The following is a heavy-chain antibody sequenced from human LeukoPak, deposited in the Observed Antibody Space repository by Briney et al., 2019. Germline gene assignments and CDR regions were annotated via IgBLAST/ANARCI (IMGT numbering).Heavy chain of an antibody. CDR3: ARKPLRYFDWLNDY. Sequence: GGSLRLPCVASGFTFSSYWMSWVRQAPGKGLEWVANIKQDGSEKYYVDSVKGRFTISRDNAKNSLYLQMNSLRAEDTAVYYCARKPLRYFDWLNDYWGQGTLVTVSS. V-gene: IGHV3-7*03. CDR2: IKQDGSEK. CDR1: GFTFSSYW. D-gene: IGHD3-9*01. J-gene: IGHJ4*02.